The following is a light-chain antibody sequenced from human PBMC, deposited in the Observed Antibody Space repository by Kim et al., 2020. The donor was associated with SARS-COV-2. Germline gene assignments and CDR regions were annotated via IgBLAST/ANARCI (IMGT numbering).Light chain of an antibody. J-gene: IGKJ2*01. CDR2: LGS. CDR1: QSLLHSNGYNY. V-gene: IGKV2-28*01. CDR3: MQALQTLDT. Sequence: DIVMTQSPLSLPVTPGEPASISCRSSQSLLHSNGYNYLDWYLQKPGQSPQLLIYLGSNRASGVPDRFSGSGSGTDFTLKISRVEAEDVGVYYCMQALQTLDTFGQGTKLEI.